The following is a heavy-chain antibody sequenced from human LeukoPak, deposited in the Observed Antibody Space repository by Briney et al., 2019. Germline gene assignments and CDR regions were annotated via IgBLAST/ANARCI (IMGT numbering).Heavy chain of an antibody. D-gene: IGHD6-13*01. J-gene: IGHJ4*02. CDR2: NSPIFFTA. Sequence: SSVKVSCKASGGTFSSYAISLVRQAPGQGLEWMGGNSPIFFTANYATKFQGRVKIITDESTRTAYMALSSLRSEEPAVYYCAVSPGLAAAGDEPYYFDYWGQGTLVTVSS. CDR1: GGTFSSYA. CDR3: AVSPGLAAAGDEPYYFDY. V-gene: IGHV1-69*05.